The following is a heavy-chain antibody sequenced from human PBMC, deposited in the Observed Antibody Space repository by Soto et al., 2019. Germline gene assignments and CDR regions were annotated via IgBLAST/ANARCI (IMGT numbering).Heavy chain of an antibody. CDR2: ISGSGGST. D-gene: IGHD6-13*01. CDR3: AKATRGGAATLIRDY. Sequence: GGSLRLSCAAAGFTCSIYAMSWVRQAPGKGLEWVSAISGSGGSTYYADSVKGRFTISRDNSKNTLYLQMNSLRADDTAVYYCAKATRGGAATLIRDYWGQGTLVTVSS. J-gene: IGHJ4*02. CDR1: GFTCSIYA. V-gene: IGHV3-23*01.